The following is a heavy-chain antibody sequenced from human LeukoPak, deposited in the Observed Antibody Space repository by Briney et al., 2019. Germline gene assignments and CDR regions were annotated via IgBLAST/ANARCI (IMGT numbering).Heavy chain of an antibody. V-gene: IGHV4-59*01. J-gene: IGHJ4*02. D-gene: IGHD6-19*01. CDR3: ARGLAVAGTMYFDY. CDR1: GGSTSSYY. Sequence: SETLSLTCTVSGGSTSSYYWSWIRQPPGKGLEWIGYIYYSGSTNYNPSLKSRVTISVDTSKNQFSLKLSSVTAADTAVYYCARGLAVAGTMYFDYWGQGTLVTVSS. CDR2: IYYSGST.